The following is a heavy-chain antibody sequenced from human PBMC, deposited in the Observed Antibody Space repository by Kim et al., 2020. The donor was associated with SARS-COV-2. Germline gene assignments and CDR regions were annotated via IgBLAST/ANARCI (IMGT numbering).Heavy chain of an antibody. CDR1: GGSISSPIYY. CDR2: IYYSGSP. Sequence: SETLSLTCTVSGGSISSPIYYWGWIRQPPAKGLEWIGSIYYSGSPYYNPSLKSRITISVDTSKNQFSLKLSSVTATDTAVYYCARGPVSGSYSSPFDYWDQGTLVTVSS. J-gene: IGHJ4*02. V-gene: IGHV4-39*01. CDR3: ARGPVSGSYSSPFDY. D-gene: IGHD1-26*01.